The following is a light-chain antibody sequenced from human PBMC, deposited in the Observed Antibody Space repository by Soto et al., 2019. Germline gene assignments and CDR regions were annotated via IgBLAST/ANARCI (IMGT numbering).Light chain of an antibody. Sequence: DIQMTQSPSTLSASVGDRVTITCRASQSISVWLAWYQQKAGKAPNLLIYKASRLESGVPSRFSGSGSGTEFTPTISGLQPGDSATYYCQQYNSYSPTFGQGTKVDI. CDR3: QQYNSYSPT. CDR2: KAS. CDR1: QSISVW. V-gene: IGKV1-5*03. J-gene: IGKJ1*01.